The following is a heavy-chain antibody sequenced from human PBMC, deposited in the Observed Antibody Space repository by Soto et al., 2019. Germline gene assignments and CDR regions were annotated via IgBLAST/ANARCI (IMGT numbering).Heavy chain of an antibody. Sequence: QLLLQASGSGLVKPSQTLSLTCAVSGGSISSGGYSWSWIRQPPGKGLEWIGYIYHSGSTYYTPSLKSRVTISVDRSKNQFSLKLSSVTAADTAVYYCAAGGGLPRYYWGQGTLVTGSS. CDR1: GGSISSGGYS. J-gene: IGHJ4*02. CDR3: AAGGGLPRYY. V-gene: IGHV4-30-2*01. D-gene: IGHD5-12*01. CDR2: IYHSGST.